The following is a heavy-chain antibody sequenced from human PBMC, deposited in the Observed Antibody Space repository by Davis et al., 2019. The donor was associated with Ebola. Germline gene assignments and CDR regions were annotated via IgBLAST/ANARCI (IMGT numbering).Heavy chain of an antibody. D-gene: IGHD2-8*01. J-gene: IGHJ6*04. V-gene: IGHV1-2*06. CDR2: INPNSGGT. Sequence: AASVKVSCKASGYTFTGYYMHWVRQAPGQGLEWMGRINPNSGGTNYAQKFQGRVTMTRDTSISTAYMELSRLRSDDTAMYYCGVVLYYRGYGMDVWGKGTTVTVSS. CDR3: GVVLYYRGYGMDV. CDR1: GYTFTGYY.